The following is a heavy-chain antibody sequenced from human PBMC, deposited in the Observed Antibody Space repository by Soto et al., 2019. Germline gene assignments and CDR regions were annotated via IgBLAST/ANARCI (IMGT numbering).Heavy chain of an antibody. V-gene: IGHV1-46*01. CDR1: GYTFTSYY. Sequence: QVQLVQSGADVKKPGASVKVSCKASGYTFTSYYIHWVRQAPGQGLEWMGFINPSGGSTSYAQKFQGRVTTTRDTSTSTVYMELSSLRSEDTAMYYCARNVNSGLDYWGQGTLVTVSS. J-gene: IGHJ4*02. CDR3: ARNVNSGLDY. CDR2: INPSGGST. D-gene: IGHD1-20*01.